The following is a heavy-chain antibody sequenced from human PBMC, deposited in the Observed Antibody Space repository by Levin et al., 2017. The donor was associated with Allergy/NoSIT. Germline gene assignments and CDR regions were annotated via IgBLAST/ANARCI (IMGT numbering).Heavy chain of an antibody. CDR2: INSDGSST. Sequence: PGGSLRLSCAASGFTFSSYWMHWVRQAPGKGLVWVSRINSDGSSTSYADSVKGRFTISRDNAKNTLYLQMNSLRAEDTAVYYCARSFHYYGSGIYPRDAFDIWGQGTMVTVSS. CDR3: ARSFHYYGSGIYPRDAFDI. V-gene: IGHV3-74*01. J-gene: IGHJ3*02. D-gene: IGHD3-10*01. CDR1: GFTFSSYW.